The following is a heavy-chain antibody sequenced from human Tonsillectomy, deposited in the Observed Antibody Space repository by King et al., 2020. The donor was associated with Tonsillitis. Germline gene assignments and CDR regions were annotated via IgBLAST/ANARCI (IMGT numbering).Heavy chain of an antibody. D-gene: IGHD3-22*01. V-gene: IGHV3-9*01. CDR1: GFTFDDYA. J-gene: IGHJ3*02. CDR2: ISWNGGTL. CDR3: SKDIDLKYYETKGDAFDI. Sequence: VQLVESGGGLVQPGRSLRLSCAASGFTFDDYAMNWVRQAPGKGLEWVSGISWNGGTLGYADSVKGRFTISRDNAKNSLYLQMNMLRAEDTALYYCSKDIDLKYYETKGDAFDIWGQGTMVTVSS.